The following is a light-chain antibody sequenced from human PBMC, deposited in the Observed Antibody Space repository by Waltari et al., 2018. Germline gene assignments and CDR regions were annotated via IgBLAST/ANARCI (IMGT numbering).Light chain of an antibody. CDR1: NLGGKS. CDR3: QVWDSSSDQGV. V-gene: IGLV3-21*04. CDR2: YDT. J-gene: IGLJ1*01. Sequence: SYVLTQPPSVSVAPGKTATITCGGNNLGGKSVHWYQQKPGQAPVLVIDYDTDRPSGIPGGFSGSNSGKPATLTITRAEAGDEADYYCQVWDSSSDQGVFGPGTKVTVL.